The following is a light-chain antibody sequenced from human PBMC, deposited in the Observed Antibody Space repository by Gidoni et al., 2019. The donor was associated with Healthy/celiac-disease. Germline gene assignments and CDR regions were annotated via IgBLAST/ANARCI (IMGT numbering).Light chain of an antibody. CDR3: MQALQTPPT. CDR1: QSLLHSNGYNY. V-gene: IGKV2-28*01. CDR2: LGS. J-gene: IGKJ5*01. Sequence: DIVRTQSRLSLPVTPGEPASISCRSSQSLLHSNGYNYLDWYLQKPGQSPQLLIYLGSNRASGVPDRFSGSGSGTDFTLKISRVEAEDVGVYYCMQALQTPPTFGQGTRLEIK.